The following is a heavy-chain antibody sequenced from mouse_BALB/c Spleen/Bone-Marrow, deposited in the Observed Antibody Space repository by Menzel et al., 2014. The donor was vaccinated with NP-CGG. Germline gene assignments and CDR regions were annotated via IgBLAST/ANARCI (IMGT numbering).Heavy chain of an antibody. CDR3: TRSNYGYWYFDV. V-gene: IGHV1S81*02. CDR2: INPSNGGT. D-gene: IGHD1-1*01. Sequence: QVQLQQSGAELVKPGASVKLSCKASGYSFTNYYMYWVKRRPGQGLEWIGEINPSNGGTNFNEKFKNKATLTVDKSSSTAYMQLSSLTSGDSAVYYCTRSNYGYWYFDVWGAGTTVTVSS. CDR1: GYSFTNYY. J-gene: IGHJ1*01.